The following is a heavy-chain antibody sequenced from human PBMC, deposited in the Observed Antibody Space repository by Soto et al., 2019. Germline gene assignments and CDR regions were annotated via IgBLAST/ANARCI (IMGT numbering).Heavy chain of an antibody. Sequence: ASVKVSCKASGYTFTSYDINWVRQATGQGLEWMGWMNPNSGNTGYAQKFQGRVTMTRNTSISTAYMELSSLRSEDTAVYYCAXGXRGRYCSSTSCPPPYYYYYMDVXXKGTTVX. CDR3: AXGXRGRYCSSTSCPPPYYYYYMDV. V-gene: IGHV1-8*01. CDR2: MNPNSGNT. CDR1: GYTFTSYD. D-gene: IGHD2-2*01. J-gene: IGHJ6*03.